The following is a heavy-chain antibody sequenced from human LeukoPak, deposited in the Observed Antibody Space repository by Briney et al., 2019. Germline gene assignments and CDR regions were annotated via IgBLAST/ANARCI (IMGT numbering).Heavy chain of an antibody. CDR1: GVSVSNGIYY. J-gene: IGHJ4*02. D-gene: IGHD2-8*01. V-gene: IGHV4-39*01. CDR2: IYYSGST. CDR3: SSLVYQVYFDY. Sequence: SETLSLTLTVSGVSVSNGIYYWGWIRQPPGKGLEWIGSIYYSGSTYYNPSLKSRVTISVDTSKNQFALRLSSVTAADTAVYYCSSLVYQVYFDYWGQGTLVTVSS.